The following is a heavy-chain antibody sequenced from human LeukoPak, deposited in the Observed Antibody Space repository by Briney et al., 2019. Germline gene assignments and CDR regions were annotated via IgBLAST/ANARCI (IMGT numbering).Heavy chain of an antibody. CDR3: ARDSTSFTIFGVVTSDY. V-gene: IGHV1-18*01. CDR1: GYTFTSYG. J-gene: IGHJ4*02. Sequence: ASVKVSCKASGYTFTSYGISWLRRAPGQGLEWMGWISAYNGNTNYAQKLQGRVTMTTDTSTSTAYMELRSLRSDDTAVYYCARDSTSFTIFGVVTSDYWGQGTLVTVSS. CDR2: ISAYNGNT. D-gene: IGHD3-3*01.